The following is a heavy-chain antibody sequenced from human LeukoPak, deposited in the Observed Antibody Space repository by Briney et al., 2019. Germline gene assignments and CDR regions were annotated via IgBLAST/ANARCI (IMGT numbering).Heavy chain of an antibody. J-gene: IGHJ4*02. CDR1: GYTFTSYG. CDR2: ISAYNGNT. V-gene: IGHV1-18*01. CDR3: ARVEEYQLLYIIDY. Sequence: ASVKVSCKASGYTFTSYGISWVRQAPGQGLEWMGWISAYNGNTNYAQKLQGRVTTTTDTSTSTAYMELRSLRSDDTAVYYCARVEEYQLLYIIDYWGQGTLVTVSS. D-gene: IGHD2-2*02.